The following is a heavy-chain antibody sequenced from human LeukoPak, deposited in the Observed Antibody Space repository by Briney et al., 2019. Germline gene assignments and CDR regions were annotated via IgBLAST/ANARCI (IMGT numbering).Heavy chain of an antibody. CDR2: IKQDGSEK. D-gene: IGHD3-10*01. CDR3: ARAPFGSDPDDYYYYMDV. CDR1: GFTFSSYW. Sequence: GGSLRLSCAASGFTFSSYWMSWVRQAPGKGLEWVANIKQDGSEKYYVDSVKGRFTISRDNAKNSLYLQMNSLRAEDTAVYYCARAPFGSDPDDYYYYMDVWGKGTTVTVSS. V-gene: IGHV3-7*01. J-gene: IGHJ6*03.